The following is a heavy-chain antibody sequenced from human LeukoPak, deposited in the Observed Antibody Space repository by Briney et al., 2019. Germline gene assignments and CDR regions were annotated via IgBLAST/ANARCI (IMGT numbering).Heavy chain of an antibody. CDR1: GGSFSGYY. Sequence: PSETLSLTCAVYGGSFSGYYWSWIRQPPGKGLEWIGEINHSGSTNYNPSLKSRVTISVDTSKNQFSLKLSSVTAADTAVYYCARAMTYYDFWSGPKNWFDPWGQGTLVTVSS. CDR2: INHSGST. CDR3: ARAMTYYDFWSGPKNWFDP. D-gene: IGHD3-3*01. V-gene: IGHV4-34*01. J-gene: IGHJ5*02.